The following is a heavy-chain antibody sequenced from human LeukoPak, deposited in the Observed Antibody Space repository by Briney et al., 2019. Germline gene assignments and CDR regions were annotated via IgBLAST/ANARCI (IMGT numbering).Heavy chain of an antibody. D-gene: IGHD1-1*01. V-gene: IGHV4-59*12. Sequence: SETLSLTCTVSGGSMSNYFWSWIRQPPGKGLEWLGYVSGSGSTDYHPSVKSRVTISVDTSKTQFSLRLNSLTAADTAVYYCARVAAATTNPRFDFWGQGTLVTVSS. J-gene: IGHJ4*02. CDR2: VSGSGST. CDR1: GGSMSNYF. CDR3: ARVAAATTNPRFDF.